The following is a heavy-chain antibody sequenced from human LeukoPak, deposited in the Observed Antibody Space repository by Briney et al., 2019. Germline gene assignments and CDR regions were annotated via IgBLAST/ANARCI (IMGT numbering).Heavy chain of an antibody. Sequence: QPGGSLRLSRAASGFTVSSNYMSWVRQAPGKGLEWVSVIYSGGNTYYADSVKGRFTISRDNSKNTLYLQMDSLRAEDTAVYYCARGTNWGSPDAFDIWGQGTMVTVSS. J-gene: IGHJ3*02. D-gene: IGHD7-27*01. V-gene: IGHV3-66*01. CDR3: ARGTNWGSPDAFDI. CDR2: IYSGGNT. CDR1: GFTVSSNY.